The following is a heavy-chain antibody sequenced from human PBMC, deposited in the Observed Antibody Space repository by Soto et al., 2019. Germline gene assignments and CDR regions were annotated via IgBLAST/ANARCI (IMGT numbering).Heavy chain of an antibody. D-gene: IGHD3-10*01. Sequence: QLQLQESGPGLVKPSETTSLTCSVSGGSISINSYYWGWVRQPPGKGLEWIGNVYFTGSTYYNPSLKSRVTMSVDTSKHQFSLKLNSVTAADTAVYYCARHGPGTGVCSMDVWGQGTTVTVSS. V-gene: IGHV4-39*01. J-gene: IGHJ6*02. CDR3: ARHGPGTGVCSMDV. CDR2: VYFTGST. CDR1: GGSISINSYY.